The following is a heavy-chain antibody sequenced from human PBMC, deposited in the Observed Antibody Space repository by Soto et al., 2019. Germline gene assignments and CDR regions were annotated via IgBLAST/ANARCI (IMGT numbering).Heavy chain of an antibody. J-gene: IGHJ6*03. CDR3: ARHLAHCSGGSCYSYYYYYMDV. V-gene: IGHV4-59*08. CDR2: IYYSGST. CDR1: GGTISSYY. D-gene: IGHD2-15*01. Sequence: QVQLQESGPGLVKPSETLSLTCTVSGGTISSYYWSWIRQPPGKRLEWIGYIYYSGSTNYNPSLKEQITQFGNPANNPFPPKPGSCDAADTAVDYCARHLAHCSGGSCYSYYYYYMDVWGKGTTVTVFS.